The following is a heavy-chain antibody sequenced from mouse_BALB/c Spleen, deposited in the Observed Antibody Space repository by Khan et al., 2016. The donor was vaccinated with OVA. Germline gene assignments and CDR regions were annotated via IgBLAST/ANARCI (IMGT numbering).Heavy chain of an antibody. CDR1: GYTFTNFG. CDR2: INTYTGEP. CDR3: ARPPYFSYTMAV. J-gene: IGHJ4*01. D-gene: IGHD2-10*01. V-gene: IGHV9-3-1*01. Sequence: QIQLVQSGPELKKPGETVKISCKASGYTFTNFGMNWVKQAPGKGLEWMGWINTYTGEPTYTDDFKGRFAFSLEPSASTAYLQMINLKHEDTATYFWARPPYFSYTMAVWGQGTSVTVSS.